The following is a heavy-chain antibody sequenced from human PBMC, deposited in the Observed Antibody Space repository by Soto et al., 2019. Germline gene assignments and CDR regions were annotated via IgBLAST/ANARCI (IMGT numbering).Heavy chain of an antibody. D-gene: IGHD4-17*01. V-gene: IGHV4-59*08. CDR2: IYYSGST. CDR3: ARSYGDLPDY. Sequence: QVQLQVSGPGLVKPSETLSLNCSVSGGSIGTYFWGWIRQPPGKGLEWIGHIYYSGSTNYNPSLRSRVTISLDTSKNQFSLRLRSVSAADTAVYYCARSYGDLPDYWGQGTLVTVSS. CDR1: GGSIGTYF. J-gene: IGHJ4*02.